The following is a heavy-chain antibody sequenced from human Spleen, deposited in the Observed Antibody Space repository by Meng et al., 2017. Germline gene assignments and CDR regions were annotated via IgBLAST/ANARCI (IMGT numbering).Heavy chain of an antibody. D-gene: IGHD4-17*01. V-gene: IGHV4-61*01. CDR2: IYYSGTT. CDR1: DGSVYSGTYY. CDR3: ARYVPGYGDYYFDY. J-gene: IGHJ4*02. Sequence: QVRRQGPGPGLVSPSRTLSLTCTVSDGSVYSGTYYWNWIRQAPGKGLEWIGYIYYSGTTSYNPSLKTRVTMSVDTSKSQFSLKLSSVTAADTAVYYCARYVPGYGDYYFDYWGQGSLVTVSS.